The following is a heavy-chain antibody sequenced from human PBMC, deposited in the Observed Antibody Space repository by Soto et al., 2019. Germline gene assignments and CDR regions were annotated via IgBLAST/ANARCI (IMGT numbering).Heavy chain of an antibody. V-gene: IGHV4-59*12. CDR3: ARTPDR. CDR2: IYHSGST. J-gene: IGHJ5*02. Sequence: NPSETLSLTCTVSGGSISTYYWSWIRQPPGKGLEWIGYIYHSGSTYYNPSLKSRVTISVDRSKNQFSLKLSSVTAADTAVYYCARTPDRWGQGTLVTVSS. CDR1: GGSISTYY.